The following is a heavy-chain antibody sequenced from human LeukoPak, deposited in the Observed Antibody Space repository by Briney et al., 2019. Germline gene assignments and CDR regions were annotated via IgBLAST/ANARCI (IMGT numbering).Heavy chain of an antibody. Sequence: ASVEVSCKASGYTFTSYYMHWVRQAPGQGLEWMGRINPNSGGTNYAQKFQGRVTMTRDTSISTAYMELSRLRSDDTAVYYCARDTDLELVVAATLFDPWGQGTLVTVSS. J-gene: IGHJ5*02. CDR2: INPNSGGT. CDR3: ARDTDLELVVAATLFDP. CDR1: GYTFTSYY. D-gene: IGHD2-15*01. V-gene: IGHV1-2*06.